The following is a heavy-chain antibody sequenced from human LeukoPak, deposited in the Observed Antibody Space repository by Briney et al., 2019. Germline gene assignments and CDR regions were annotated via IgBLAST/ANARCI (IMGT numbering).Heavy chain of an antibody. D-gene: IGHD3-9*01. Sequence: PSETLSLTCAVYGGSFSGYYWSWIRQPPGKGLEWIGEINHSGSTNYNPSLKSRVTISVDTSKNQFPLKLSSVTAADTAVYYCARCHILTGYYSRWGQGTLVTVSS. CDR1: GGSFSGYY. J-gene: IGHJ4*02. V-gene: IGHV4-34*01. CDR3: ARCHILTGYYSR. CDR2: INHSGST.